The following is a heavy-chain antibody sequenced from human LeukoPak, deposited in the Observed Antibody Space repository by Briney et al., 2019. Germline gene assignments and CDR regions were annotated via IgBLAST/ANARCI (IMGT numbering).Heavy chain of an antibody. CDR1: GGSFSGYY. V-gene: IGHV4-34*01. D-gene: IGHD5-18*01. CDR3: ARTTEGGYTYGYFYYYYMDV. J-gene: IGHJ6*03. Sequence: SETLSLTCAVYGGSFSGYYWSWIRQPPGKGLEWIGEINHSGSTNYNPSLKSRVTISVDTSKNQFSLKLSSVTAADTAVYYCARTTEGGYTYGYFYYYYMDVCGKGTTVTISS. CDR2: INHSGST.